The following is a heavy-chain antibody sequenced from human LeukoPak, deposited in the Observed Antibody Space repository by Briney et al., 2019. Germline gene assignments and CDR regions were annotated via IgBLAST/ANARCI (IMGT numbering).Heavy chain of an antibody. CDR3: ARDLAVSYYYDSSGYPNDY. V-gene: IGHV1-2*02. D-gene: IGHD3-22*01. CDR2: INPNSGGT. J-gene: IGHJ4*02. Sequence: ASVKVSCKASGYTFTGYYMHWVRQAPGQGLEWMGWINPNSGGTNYAQKFQGMVTMTRDTSISTAYMELSRLRSDDTAVYYCARDLAVSYYYDSSGYPNDYWGQGTLVTVSS. CDR1: GYTFTGYY.